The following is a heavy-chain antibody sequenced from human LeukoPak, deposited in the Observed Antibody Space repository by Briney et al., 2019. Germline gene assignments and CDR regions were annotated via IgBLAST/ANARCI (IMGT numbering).Heavy chain of an antibody. V-gene: IGHV4-39*07. J-gene: IGHJ3*02. Sequence: SETLSLTCTASGGSISSSSYYWGWIRQPPGKGLEWIGSIYYSGSTYYNPSLKSRVTISVDTSKNQFSLKLSSVTAADTAVYYCAREGYSGSAHAFDIWGQGTMVTVSS. CDR3: AREGYSGSAHAFDI. D-gene: IGHD1-26*01. CDR2: IYYSGST. CDR1: GGSISSSSYY.